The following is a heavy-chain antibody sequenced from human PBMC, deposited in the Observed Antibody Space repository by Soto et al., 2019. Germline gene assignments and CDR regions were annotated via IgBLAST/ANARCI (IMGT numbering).Heavy chain of an antibody. CDR3: ARDPSDYYYGMDV. CDR1: GFTFSSYG. V-gene: IGHV3-33*01. J-gene: IGHJ6*02. CDR2: IWYDGSNK. Sequence: GGSLRLSCAASGFTFSSYGMHWVRQAPGKGLEWVAVIWYDGSNKYYADSVKDRFTISRDNSKNTLYLQMNSLRAEDTAVYYCARDPSDYYYGMDVWGQGTTVTVSS.